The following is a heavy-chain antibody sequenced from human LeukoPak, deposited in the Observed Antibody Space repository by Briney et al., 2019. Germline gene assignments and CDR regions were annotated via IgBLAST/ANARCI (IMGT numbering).Heavy chain of an antibody. Sequence: GASVKVSCKASGYTFTGYYMHWVRQAPGQGLEWMGGIIPIFGTANYAQKFQGRVTITADESTSTAYMELSSLRSEDTAVYYCAGGTGFGELLYLFDYWGQGTLVTVSS. D-gene: IGHD3-10*01. CDR1: GYTFTGYY. CDR2: IIPIFGTA. CDR3: AGGTGFGELLYLFDY. J-gene: IGHJ4*02. V-gene: IGHV1-69*13.